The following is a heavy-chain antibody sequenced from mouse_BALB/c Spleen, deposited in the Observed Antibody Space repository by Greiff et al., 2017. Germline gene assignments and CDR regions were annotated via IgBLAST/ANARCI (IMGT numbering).Heavy chain of an antibody. Sequence: EVKLKQSGPELVKPGASVKVSCKASGYSFTDYNMYWVKQSHGKSLEWIGYIDPYNGGTSYNQKFKGKATLTVDKSSSTAFMHLNSLTSEDSAVYYCARGKSTMVTTLYYYAMDYWGQGTSVTVSS. CDR3: ARGKSTMVTTLYYYAMDY. D-gene: IGHD2-1*01. CDR1: GYSFTDYN. V-gene: IGHV1S135*01. CDR2: IDPYNGGT. J-gene: IGHJ4*01.